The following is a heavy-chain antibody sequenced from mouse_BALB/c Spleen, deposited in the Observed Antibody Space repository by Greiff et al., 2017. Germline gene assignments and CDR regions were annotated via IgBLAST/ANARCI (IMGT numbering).Heavy chain of an antibody. Sequence: DVHLVESGGGLVQPGGSRKLSCAASGFTFSSFGMHWVRQAPEKGLEWVAYISSGSSTIYYADTVKGRFTISRDNPKNTLFLQMTSLRSEDTAMYYCARSGYSYAMDYWGQGTSVTVSS. CDR3: ARSGYSYAMDY. V-gene: IGHV5-17*02. CDR2: ISSGSSTI. D-gene: IGHD2-3*01. CDR1: GFTFSSFG. J-gene: IGHJ4*01.